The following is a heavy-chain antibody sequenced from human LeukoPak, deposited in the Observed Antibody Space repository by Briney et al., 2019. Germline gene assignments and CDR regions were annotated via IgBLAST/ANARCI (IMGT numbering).Heavy chain of an antibody. D-gene: IGHD2-15*01. V-gene: IGHV3-7*01. CDR1: GFIFSNYW. CDR3: ARVKRGYCSGGSCYLERYYYYMDV. CDR2: IKHDDGSEK. J-gene: IGHJ6*03. Sequence: GGSLRLSCTASGFIFSNYWMTWVRQAPGKGLEWVANIKHDDGSEKYYASSAKGRFTISRDNAKKSLYLQMNSLRAEDTAVYYCARVKRGYCSGGSCYLERYYYYMDVWGKGTTVTISS.